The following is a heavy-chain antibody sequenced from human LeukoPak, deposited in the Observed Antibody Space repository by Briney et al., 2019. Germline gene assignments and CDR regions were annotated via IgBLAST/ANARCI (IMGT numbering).Heavy chain of an antibody. CDR1: GGSISSYY. J-gene: IGHJ4*02. Sequence: SETLSLTCTVSGGSISSYYWSWIRQPPGKGLEWIGEINHSGSTNYNPSLKSRVTISVDTSKNQFSLKLSSVTAADTAVYYCAIHLPYYYDSSGYYNFDYWGQGTLVTVSS. CDR2: INHSGST. V-gene: IGHV4-34*01. D-gene: IGHD3-22*01. CDR3: AIHLPYYYDSSGYYNFDY.